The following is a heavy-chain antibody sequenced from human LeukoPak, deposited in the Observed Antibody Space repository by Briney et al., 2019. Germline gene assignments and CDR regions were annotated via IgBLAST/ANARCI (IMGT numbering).Heavy chain of an antibody. Sequence: GGSLRLSCTASGFTFDNYAMNWVRQAPGKGLEWVSCIFWNGGKITYADSVKGRFTISRDNARNSMFLQMNTLRAEDTALYYCARDLAADRRGYFDRWGQGTLVIVSS. CDR3: ARDLAADRRGYFDR. D-gene: IGHD6-13*01. V-gene: IGHV3-20*04. CDR1: GFTFDNYA. J-gene: IGHJ4*02. CDR2: IFWNGGKI.